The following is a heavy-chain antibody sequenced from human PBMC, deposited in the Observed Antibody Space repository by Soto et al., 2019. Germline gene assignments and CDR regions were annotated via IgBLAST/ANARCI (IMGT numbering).Heavy chain of an antibody. CDR2: ISYDGSNK. CDR1: GFTFSSYA. J-gene: IGHJ6*02. V-gene: IGHV3-30-3*01. Sequence: QVQLVESGGGVVQPGRSLRLSCAASGFTFSSYARHWVRQAPGKGLEWVAVISYDGSNKYYADSVKGRFTISRDNSKNALYLQMNSLRAEDTAVYYCASTMDGWGQGTTVTISS. CDR3: ASTMDG.